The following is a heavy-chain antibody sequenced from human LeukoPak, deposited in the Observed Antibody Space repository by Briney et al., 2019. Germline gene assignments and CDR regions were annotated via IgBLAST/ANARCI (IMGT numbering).Heavy chain of an antibody. J-gene: IGHJ4*02. D-gene: IGHD6-13*01. CDR2: IRYDGSNR. CDR1: GFTFSSYG. CDR3: ARAEGDSSSWYRY. Sequence: GGSLRLSCAASGFTFSSYGMNWVRQAPGKGLEWVAFIRYDGSNRYYADSVKGRFTISRDTSKNTVYLQMNSLRAEDTAVYYCARAEGDSSSWYRYWGQGTLVTVSS. V-gene: IGHV3-30*02.